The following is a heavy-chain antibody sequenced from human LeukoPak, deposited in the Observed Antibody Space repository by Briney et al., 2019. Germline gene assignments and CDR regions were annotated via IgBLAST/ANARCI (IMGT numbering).Heavy chain of an antibody. V-gene: IGHV2-5*01. CDR2: IYWNDDK. CDR1: GFSLSTSGVG. J-gene: IGHJ4*02. Sequence: SGPTLVKPTQTLTLTCTFSGFSLSTSGVGVGWIRQPPGKALEWLALIYWNDDKRYSPPLKSRLTITKDTSKNQVVLTMTNMDPVDTATYYCAHILGDSGSWYGLFDYWGQGTLVTVSS. CDR3: AHILGDSGSWYGLFDY. D-gene: IGHD6-13*01.